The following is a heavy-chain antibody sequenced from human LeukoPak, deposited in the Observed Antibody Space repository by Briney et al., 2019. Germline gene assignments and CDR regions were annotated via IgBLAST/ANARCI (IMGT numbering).Heavy chain of an antibody. J-gene: IGHJ5*02. CDR3: ARAVATMLGSRFDP. CDR1: GYSISSGYY. CDR2: IYHSGST. D-gene: IGHD5-12*01. Sequence: SETLSLTCTVSGYSISSGYYWGWIRQPPGKGLEWIGSIYHSGSTYYNPSLKSRVTISVDTSRNQFSLKLSSVTAADTAVYYCARAVATMLGSRFDPWGQGTLVTVSS. V-gene: IGHV4-38-2*02.